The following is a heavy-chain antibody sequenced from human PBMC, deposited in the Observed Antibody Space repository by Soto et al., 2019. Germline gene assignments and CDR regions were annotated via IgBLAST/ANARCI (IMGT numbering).Heavy chain of an antibody. J-gene: IGHJ4*02. CDR2: IIPILGIA. CDR1: GGTFSSYT. V-gene: IGHV1-69*08. CDR3: ARDEAAAGYFDY. Sequence: QVQLVQSGAEVKKPGSSVKVSCKASGGTFSSYTISWVRQAPGQGLEWMGRIIPILGIANYAQKFQGRVTITADKSTSTAYMVLSSMRSEDKDVYYCARDEAAAGYFDYWGQGTLVTVSS. D-gene: IGHD6-13*01.